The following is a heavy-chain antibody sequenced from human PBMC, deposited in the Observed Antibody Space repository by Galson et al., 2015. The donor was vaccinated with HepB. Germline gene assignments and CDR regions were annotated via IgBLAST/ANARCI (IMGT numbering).Heavy chain of an antibody. CDR2: ISSSSSYT. J-gene: IGHJ4*02. CDR3: ARDLRQDSSGYYDY. D-gene: IGHD3-22*01. Sequence: SLRLSCAASGFTFSDYHMSWIRQAPGKGLEWVSYISSSSSYTNYADSVKGRFTISRDNAKNSLYLQMNSLRAEDTAVYYCARDLRQDSSGYYDYWGQGTLVTVSS. V-gene: IGHV3-11*06. CDR1: GFTFSDYH.